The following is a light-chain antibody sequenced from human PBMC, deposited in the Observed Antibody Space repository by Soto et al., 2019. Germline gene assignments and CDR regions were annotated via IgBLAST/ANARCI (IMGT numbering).Light chain of an antibody. CDR3: QQYSSSRT. CDR2: GGS. V-gene: IGKV3-20*01. J-gene: IGKJ1*01. Sequence: EIVMTQSPATLSESPGERATLSCRASQSVRTTVAWYQQRPGQAPRLLIYGGSSRATGIPVRFSGSGSETDFTLTITRLEPEDFAVYYCQQYSSSRTFGQGTKV. CDR1: QSVRTT.